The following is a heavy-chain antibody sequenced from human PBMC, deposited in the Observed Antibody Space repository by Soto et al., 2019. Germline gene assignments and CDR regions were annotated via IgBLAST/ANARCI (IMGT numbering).Heavy chain of an antibody. CDR1: GFTFSSYS. CDR3: ARDRNTAMATYNWFDP. Sequence: PGGSLRLCCAASGFTFSSYSMNWVRQAPGKGLEWVSSISSSSSYIYYADSVKGRFTISRDNAKNSLYLQMNSLRAEDTAEYYCARDRNTAMATYNWFDPWGQGTLVTVSS. J-gene: IGHJ5*02. CDR2: ISSSSSYI. V-gene: IGHV3-21*01. D-gene: IGHD5-18*01.